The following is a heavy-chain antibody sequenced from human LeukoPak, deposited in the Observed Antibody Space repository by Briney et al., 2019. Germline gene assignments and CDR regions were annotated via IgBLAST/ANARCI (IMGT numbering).Heavy chain of an antibody. V-gene: IGHV3-15*01. D-gene: IGHD6-19*01. CDR1: GFTFSNAW. J-gene: IGHJ4*02. CDR3: TRAIAVAGRGGDY. CDR2: IKSKTDGGTT. Sequence: GGSLRLSCAASGFTFSNAWMSWVRQAPGKGLEWVGRIKSKTDGGTTDYAAPVKGRFTISRDDSKSIAYLQMNSLKTEDTAVYYCTRAIAVAGRGGDYWGQGTLVAVSS.